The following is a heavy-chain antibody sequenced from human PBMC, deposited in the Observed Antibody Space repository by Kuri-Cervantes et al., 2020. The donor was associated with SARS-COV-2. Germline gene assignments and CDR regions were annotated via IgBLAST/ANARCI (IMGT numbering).Heavy chain of an antibody. CDR3: ARGASYLNY. V-gene: IGHV4-34*01. CDR2: INHSGST. J-gene: IGHJ4*02. Sequence: ESLKISCAVYGGSFSGYYWSWIRQPPGKGLEWIGEINHSGSTNYNPPLKSRVTISVDTSKNQFSLKLSSVTAADTAVYYCARGASYLNYWGQGTLVTVSS. CDR1: GGSFSGYY.